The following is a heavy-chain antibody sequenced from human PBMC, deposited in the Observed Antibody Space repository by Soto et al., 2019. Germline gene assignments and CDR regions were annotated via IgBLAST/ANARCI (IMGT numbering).Heavy chain of an antibody. J-gene: IGHJ6*02. V-gene: IGHV3-30-3*01. CDR2: ISYDGSNK. Sequence: GGSLRLSCAASGFTFSSYAMHWVRQAPGKGLEWVAVISYDGSNKYYADSVKGRFTISRDNSKNTLYLQMNSLRAEDTAVYYCARDLPSTAFQFFRWMQSYYYRMYFWGQGSTVPVSS. D-gene: IGHD5-12*01. CDR1: GFTFSSYA. CDR3: ARDLPSTAFQFFRWMQSYYYRMYF.